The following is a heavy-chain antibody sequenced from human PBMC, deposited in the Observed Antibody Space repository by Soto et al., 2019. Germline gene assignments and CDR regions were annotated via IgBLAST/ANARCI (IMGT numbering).Heavy chain of an antibody. CDR3: TFMDLGTFEY. Sequence: EVQLVESGGGLVKDGGSLRLSCAVSGITFSNAWMAWVRQAPGKGLEWVGRIQKKADGGATEYAASVKGRLSISRDDSKNTLYLQMDSLKTENSAVYYSTFMDLGTFEYWGQGTLLTVSS. CDR2: IQKKADGGAT. V-gene: IGHV3-15*01. CDR1: GITFSNAW. D-gene: IGHD2-2*03. J-gene: IGHJ4*02.